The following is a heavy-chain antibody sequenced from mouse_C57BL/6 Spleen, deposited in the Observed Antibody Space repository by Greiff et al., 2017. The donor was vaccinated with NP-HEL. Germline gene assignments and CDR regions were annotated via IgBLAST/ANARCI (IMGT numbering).Heavy chain of an antibody. Sequence: EVQLQQSVAELVRPGASVKLSCTASGFNIKNTYMQWVKQRPEQGLEWIGRIDPANGNTKYAPKFQGKATITADTSSNTAYLQLSSLTSEDTAIYYCARDSFDYWGQGTTLTVSS. CDR2: IDPANGNT. CDR1: GFNIKNTY. J-gene: IGHJ2*01. CDR3: ARDSFDY. V-gene: IGHV14-3*01.